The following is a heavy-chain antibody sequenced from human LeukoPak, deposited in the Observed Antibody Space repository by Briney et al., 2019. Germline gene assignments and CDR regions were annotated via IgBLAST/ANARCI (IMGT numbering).Heavy chain of an antibody. Sequence: GGSLRLSCAASGFTFSSYWMHWVRHAPGKGLVWVSRINSDGSSTSYADSVKGRFTISRDNAKNTLYLQMNSLRAEDTAVYYCARGGPEWELLPSDYWGQGTLVTVSS. CDR3: ARGGPEWELLPSDY. J-gene: IGHJ4*02. V-gene: IGHV3-74*01. CDR1: GFTFSSYW. D-gene: IGHD1-26*01. CDR2: INSDGSST.